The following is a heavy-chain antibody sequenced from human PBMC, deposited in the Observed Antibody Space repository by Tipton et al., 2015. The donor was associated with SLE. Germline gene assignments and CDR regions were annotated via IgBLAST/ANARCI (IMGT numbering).Heavy chain of an antibody. V-gene: IGHV4-39*01. J-gene: IGHJ2*01. CDR2: IYYSGST. CDR1: GGSISSSSYY. D-gene: IGHD6-13*01. CDR3: ARWLAGSPGSLERQLVLSGVDWYFDL. Sequence: GLVKPSETLSLTCTVSGGSISSSSYYWGWIRQPPGKGLEWIGGIYYSGSTYYNPSLKRRVTISVDTSKNQFSLKLSSVTAADTAVYYCARWLAGSPGSLERQLVLSGVDWYFDLWGRGTLVTVSS.